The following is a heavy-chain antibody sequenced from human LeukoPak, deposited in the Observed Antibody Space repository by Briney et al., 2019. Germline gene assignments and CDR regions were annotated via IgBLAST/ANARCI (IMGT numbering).Heavy chain of an antibody. D-gene: IGHD1-14*01. CDR2: IYYDGSNK. CDR1: GFSFRNYG. CDR3: ATVRPAGLSNWYLAY. J-gene: IGHJ4*02. Sequence: GALRLSCAASGFSFRNYGMYWVRQAPGKGLEWVAVIYYDGSNKYYADSVKGRYTISRDNSKKTLYLQMNSLRVEDTAVYYCATVRPAGLSNWYLAYWGQGTLVTVSS. V-gene: IGHV3-33*01.